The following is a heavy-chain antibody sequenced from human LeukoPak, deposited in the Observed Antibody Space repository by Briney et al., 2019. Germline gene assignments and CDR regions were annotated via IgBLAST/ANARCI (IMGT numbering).Heavy chain of an antibody. Sequence: GVSLRLSCAASGFTFSSYTMNRLRQAPGMGLEWVSYISSSSSHIYYADSVKGRFNIPRDNAKNSLYVQMNSLRAEDTAVYYCARVVPGTGFFYWGQGTLVTVSS. V-gene: IGHV3-21*01. D-gene: IGHD2-8*02. CDR2: ISSSSSHI. CDR1: GFTFSSYT. J-gene: IGHJ4*02. CDR3: ARVVPGTGFFY.